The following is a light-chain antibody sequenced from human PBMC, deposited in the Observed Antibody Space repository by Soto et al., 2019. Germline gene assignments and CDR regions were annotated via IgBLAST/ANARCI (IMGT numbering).Light chain of an antibody. CDR1: QSVSGSY. J-gene: IGKJ2*01. V-gene: IGKV3-20*01. CDR3: QQYDTSSYT. CDR2: GAS. Sequence: EVVLTQSPGTLSLSPGERATLSCRASQSVSGSYLTWYQQKPGQAPRRLIFGASSRASGTPERFSGSGSGTDFTLTISRLEPEDFAVYYCQQYDTSSYTFGQGTKLEIK.